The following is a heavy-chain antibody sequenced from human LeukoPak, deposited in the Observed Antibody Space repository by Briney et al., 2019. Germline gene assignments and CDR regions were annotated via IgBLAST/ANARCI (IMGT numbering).Heavy chain of an antibody. Sequence: PGGSLRLSCAASGFTFSSYAMSWVRQAPGKGLEGVSAISDSGGSTYYADSVKGRFTISRDNSKNTLYVQMNSLRAEDTAVYYCAKAFSTFQTQLAFDIWGQGTMVTVSS. CDR2: ISDSGGST. V-gene: IGHV3-23*01. J-gene: IGHJ3*02. D-gene: IGHD1-1*01. CDR1: GFTFSSYA. CDR3: AKAFSTFQTQLAFDI.